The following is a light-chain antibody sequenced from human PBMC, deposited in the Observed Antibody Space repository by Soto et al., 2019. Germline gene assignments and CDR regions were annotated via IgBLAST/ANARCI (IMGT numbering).Light chain of an antibody. CDR1: SSDVGSYKF. J-gene: IGLJ2*01. CDR2: EGS. V-gene: IGLV2-23*01. CDR3: CSYAGSSTLV. Sequence: QSALTQPASVSGSPGQAITISCTGTSSDVGSYKFVSWYQQHPGKAPKLMIYEGSKRPSGVSNRFSGSKSGNPASLTISGLQAEDEADYYCCSYAGSSTLVFGGGTKLTFL.